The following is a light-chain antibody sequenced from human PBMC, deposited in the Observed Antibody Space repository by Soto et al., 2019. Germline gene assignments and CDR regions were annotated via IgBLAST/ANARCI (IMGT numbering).Light chain of an antibody. Sequence: DIQMTQSPSSLSASVGDRVTITCRASLSISTDLNWYQQKPGKAPKVLIFGASSLQSGVTSRFSGSRSGTDFTLTISDLQAEDFATYYCQQSYTTPRTFGQGTKLEI. CDR2: GAS. V-gene: IGKV1-39*01. CDR1: LSISTD. CDR3: QQSYTTPRT. J-gene: IGKJ2*01.